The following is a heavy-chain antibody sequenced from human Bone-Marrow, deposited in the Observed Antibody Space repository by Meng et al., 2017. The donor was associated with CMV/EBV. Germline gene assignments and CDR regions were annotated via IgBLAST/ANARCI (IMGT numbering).Heavy chain of an antibody. CDR2: IWFDGNTK. Sequence: GESLKISCAASGFNFSVSGMHWVRQAPGKGLEWVAFIWFDGNTKNFADSVKGRFTISRANSHNSLYLQMNSLRAEDTAVYYCARGYCSSTRCYFWVDVWGQGTTVTVSS. J-gene: IGHJ6*02. V-gene: IGHV3-30*02. D-gene: IGHD2-2*01. CDR1: GFNFSVSG. CDR3: ARGYCSSTRCYFWVDV.